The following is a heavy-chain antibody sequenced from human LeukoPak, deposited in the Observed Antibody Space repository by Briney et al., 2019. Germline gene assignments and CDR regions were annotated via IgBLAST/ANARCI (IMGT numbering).Heavy chain of an antibody. CDR3: ARAVGNHFDY. Sequence: QAGGSLRLSCAASGFTFSTYSMKWVRQAPGKGLECVSYISYSSSPIYYADSVKVRFTISGDNAKNSLYLQMNSLRAEDTAVYYCARAVGNHFDYWGQGTLVTVSS. J-gene: IGHJ4*02. V-gene: IGHV3-48*01. D-gene: IGHD4-23*01. CDR2: ISYSSSPI. CDR1: GFTFSTYS.